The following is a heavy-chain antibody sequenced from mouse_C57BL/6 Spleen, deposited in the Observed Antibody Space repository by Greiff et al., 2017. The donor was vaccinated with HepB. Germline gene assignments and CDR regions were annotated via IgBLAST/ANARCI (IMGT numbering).Heavy chain of an antibody. D-gene: IGHD3-1*01. J-gene: IGHJ2*01. V-gene: IGHV14-2*01. Sequence: VHVKQSGAELVKPGASVKLSCTASGFNIKDYYMHWVKQRTEQGLEWIGRIDPEDGETKYAPKFQGKATITADTSSNTAYLQLSSLTSEDTAVYYCARWGLPGRNYFDYWGQGTTLTVSS. CDR3: ARWGLPGRNYFDY. CDR1: GFNIKDYY. CDR2: IDPEDGET.